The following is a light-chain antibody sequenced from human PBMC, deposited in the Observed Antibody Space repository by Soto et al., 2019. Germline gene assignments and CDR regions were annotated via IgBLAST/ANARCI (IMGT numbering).Light chain of an antibody. V-gene: IGKV1-6*01. J-gene: IGKJ1*01. CDR1: EDIRRD. CDR3: LQDFIYPRT. Sequence: AIKMTQSPSSLSASVGDRVTITCRASEDIRRDLGWYQQKPGKAPQVLIYGGTYLQSGVPSRFSGYGSGTDFTLTITSLQPEDFATYYCLQDFIYPRTFGQGTKVEIK. CDR2: GGT.